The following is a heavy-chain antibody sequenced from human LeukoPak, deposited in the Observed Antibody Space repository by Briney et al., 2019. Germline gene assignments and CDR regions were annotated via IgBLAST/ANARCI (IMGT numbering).Heavy chain of an antibody. CDR2: IGGSGTTT. D-gene: IGHD2/OR15-2a*01. CDR1: GFTFSNYA. CDR3: AKAQAIFGHNWFDP. V-gene: IGHV3-23*01. J-gene: IGHJ5*02. Sequence: PGASLRLSCAASGFTFSNYAMNWVRQAPGKGLEWVSFIGGSGTTTQYADSVKGRFTISSDNSKNTLYLQMNSLRAEDTAVYYCAKAQAIFGHNWFDPWGQGTLVTVSS.